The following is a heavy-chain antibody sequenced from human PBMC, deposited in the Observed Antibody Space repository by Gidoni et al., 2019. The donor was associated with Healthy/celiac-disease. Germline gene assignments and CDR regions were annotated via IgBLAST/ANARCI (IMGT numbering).Heavy chain of an antibody. V-gene: IGHV3-72*01. D-gene: IGHD1-26*01. CDR1: GFTFSDHY. Sequence: EVQLVESGGGLVQPGGSLRLSCAASGFTFSDHYMDWVRQAPGKGLDGVGRTRNKANSYTTEYPASVKGIFTISIDVSKTSFYLKCNSLKTGSAAVYYCARGGGDSGSYSAWDYWGQGTLVTVSS. CDR3: ARGGGDSGSYSAWDY. CDR2: TRNKANSYTT. J-gene: IGHJ4*02.